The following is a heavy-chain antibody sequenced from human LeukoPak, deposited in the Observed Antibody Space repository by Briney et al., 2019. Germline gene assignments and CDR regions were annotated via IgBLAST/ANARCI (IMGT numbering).Heavy chain of an antibody. Sequence: GASVKVSCKASGYTFTSYDINWVRQATGQGLEWMGWMNPNSGNTGYAQKFQGRVTMTTNTSISTAYMELSSLRSEDTAVYYCARREYGSGNFHLVYWGQGTLVTVSS. V-gene: IGHV1-8*01. CDR2: MNPNSGNT. CDR1: GYTFTSYD. D-gene: IGHD3-10*01. J-gene: IGHJ4*02. CDR3: ARREYGSGNFHLVY.